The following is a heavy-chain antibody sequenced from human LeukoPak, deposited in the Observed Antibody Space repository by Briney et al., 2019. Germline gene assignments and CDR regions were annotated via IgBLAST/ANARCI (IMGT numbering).Heavy chain of an antibody. J-gene: IGHJ4*02. D-gene: IGHD3-10*01. Sequence: PSETLSLTCAVSGGSISSSNWWSWVRQPPGKGLEWIGEIYHSGSTNYNPSLKSRVTISVDTSKNQFSLKLSSVTAADTAVYYCARRIPTRVHYYGSGSYCNGFGQNDYWGQGTLVTVSS. CDR1: GGSISSSNW. CDR3: ARRIPTRVHYYGSGSYCNGFGQNDY. V-gene: IGHV4-4*02. CDR2: IYHSGST.